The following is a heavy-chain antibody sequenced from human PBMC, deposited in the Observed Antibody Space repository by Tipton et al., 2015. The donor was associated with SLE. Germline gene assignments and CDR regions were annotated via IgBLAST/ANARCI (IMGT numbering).Heavy chain of an antibody. CDR2: VFYSGST. D-gene: IGHD3-10*01. CDR1: GVSISDHY. Sequence: TLSLTCTVSGVSISDHYWTWIRQPPGKGLEWLAYVFYSGSTNYNPSLKSRVTISVDTSKNQFSLKLTSVTAADTAVYYCARRMVQGGDALDIWGLGTLVTVSS. V-gene: IGHV4-59*08. J-gene: IGHJ3*02. CDR3: ARRMVQGGDALDI.